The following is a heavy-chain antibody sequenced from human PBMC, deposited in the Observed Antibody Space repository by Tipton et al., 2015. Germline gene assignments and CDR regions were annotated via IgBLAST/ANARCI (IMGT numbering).Heavy chain of an antibody. V-gene: IGHV4-34*01. CDR2: INDSGKS. J-gene: IGHJ4*01. CDR3: ARGRGWRVFDY. Sequence: TLSLTCTVSGGSMSGYYWSWIRQSPGKGLEWIGEINDSGKSNYNPSLKSRVTISVDTSKSQFFLKLTSVIAADTAVYFCARGRGWRVFDYWGLGTLVTVSS. CDR1: GGSMSGYY. D-gene: IGHD3-10*01.